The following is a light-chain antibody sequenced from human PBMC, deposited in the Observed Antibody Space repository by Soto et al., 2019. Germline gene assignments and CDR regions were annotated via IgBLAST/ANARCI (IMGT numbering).Light chain of an antibody. CDR3: QHYSSWPST. J-gene: IGKJ3*01. V-gene: IGKV3-15*01. Sequence: EIVLTQSPATLSVFPGEKATLSCGASQSVSNNLAWYHQKPGQAPRPLIYGASTRATGVPARFSGSGSGTEFTLTISSLQSEDSAIYYCQHYSSWPSTFGPGTKVAIE. CDR2: GAS. CDR1: QSVSNN.